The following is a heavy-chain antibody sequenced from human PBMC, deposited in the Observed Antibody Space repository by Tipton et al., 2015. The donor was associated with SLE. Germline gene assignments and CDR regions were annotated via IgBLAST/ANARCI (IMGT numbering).Heavy chain of an antibody. Sequence: TLSLTCTDSGGSISSSNYYWGWTRQPPGKGLEWIGSIYYSGSTYYNPSLKSRVSISVDTSKNQFFLNLRSVTDVDTAVYYCARTAGRSAKLWYFDPWGRGTLVTVSS. J-gene: IGHJ2*01. CDR2: IYYSGST. CDR3: ARTAGRSAKLWYFDP. D-gene: IGHD5-18*01. CDR1: GGSISSSNYY. V-gene: IGHV4-39*07.